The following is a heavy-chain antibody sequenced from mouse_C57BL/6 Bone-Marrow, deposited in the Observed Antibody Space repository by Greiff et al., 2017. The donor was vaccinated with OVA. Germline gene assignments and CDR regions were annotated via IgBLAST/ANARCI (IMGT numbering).Heavy chain of an antibody. CDR3: ARHPSITTVVAEDYAMDY. CDR2: ISNGGGST. J-gene: IGHJ4*01. Sequence: EVMLVESGGGLVQPGGSLKLSCAASGFTFSDYYMYWVRQTPEKRLEWVAYISNGGGSTYYPDTVKGRFTISRDNAKNTLYLQMSRLKSEDTAMYYCARHPSITTVVAEDYAMDYWGQGTSVTVSS. CDR1: GFTFSDYY. D-gene: IGHD1-1*01. V-gene: IGHV5-12*01.